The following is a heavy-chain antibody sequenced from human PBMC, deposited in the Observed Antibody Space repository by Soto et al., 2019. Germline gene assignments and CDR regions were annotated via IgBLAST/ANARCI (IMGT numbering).Heavy chain of an antibody. V-gene: IGHV3-30-3*01. CDR3: PRDMYSSDYFVKWFEP. CDR2: ISHAGINT. Sequence: QVRLVESGGGVVQPGRSLRLSCTASGFSFSSYAMYWFRQPPGKGLEWVAVISHAGINTHYADSVKGPVTVSRDNSNHSLDLQLNSLRSEDTAMYYCPRDMYSSDYFVKWFEPWGQGTLVTVSS. D-gene: IGHD6-19*01. CDR1: GFSFSSYA. J-gene: IGHJ5*02.